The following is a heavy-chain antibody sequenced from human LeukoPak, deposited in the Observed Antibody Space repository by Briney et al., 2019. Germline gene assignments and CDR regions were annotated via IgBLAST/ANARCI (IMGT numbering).Heavy chain of an antibody. D-gene: IGHD3-3*01. CDR2: IYYSGTT. Sequence: NPSQTLSLTCTVSGGSISSGGYYWSWIRQPPGKGLEWIGSIYYSGTTYCNPSLKSRVTISVDTSKNQFSLKLSSVTAADTAVYYCARDLITIFGVVSYYMDVWGKGTTVTVSS. CDR1: GGSISSGGYY. J-gene: IGHJ6*03. CDR3: ARDLITIFGVVSYYMDV. V-gene: IGHV4-30-2*03.